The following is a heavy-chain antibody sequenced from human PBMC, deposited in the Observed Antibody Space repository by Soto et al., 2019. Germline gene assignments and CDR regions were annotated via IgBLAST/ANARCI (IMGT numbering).Heavy chain of an antibody. CDR3: AKVWAGYSYALDAFDI. V-gene: IGHV3-23*01. J-gene: IGHJ3*02. CDR2: ISGSGGST. Sequence: PGGSLRLSCAASGFTFSSYAMSWVRQAPGKGLEWVSAISGSGGSTYYADSVKGRFTISRDNSKNTLYLQMNSLRAEDTAVYYCAKVWAGYSYALDAFDIWGQGTMVTVSS. CDR1: GFTFSSYA. D-gene: IGHD5-18*01.